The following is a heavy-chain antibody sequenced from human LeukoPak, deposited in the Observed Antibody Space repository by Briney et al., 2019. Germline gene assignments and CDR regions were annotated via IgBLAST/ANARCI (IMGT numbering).Heavy chain of an antibody. J-gene: IGHJ3*02. V-gene: IGHV4-59*08. CDR2: IYYSGST. D-gene: IGHD6-19*01. CDR3: ARHANIAVAGETFDI. CDR1: GGSISSYY. Sequence: SETLSLTCTVSGGSISSYYWSWIRQSPGKGLEWSGDIYYSGSTNYNPSLKSRVTISADMSKNQFSLRLSSVTAADTAVYYCARHANIAVAGETFDIWGQGTMVTVSS.